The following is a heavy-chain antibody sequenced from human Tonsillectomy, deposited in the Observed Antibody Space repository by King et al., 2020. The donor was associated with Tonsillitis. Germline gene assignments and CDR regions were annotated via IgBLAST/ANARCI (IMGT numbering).Heavy chain of an antibody. CDR3: ARAKSEAGTTRRPFDY. J-gene: IGHJ4*02. V-gene: IGHV1-2*02. Sequence: VQLVESGAEVRKPGASVKVSCTASGYTFSGYYLHWVRQAPGQGLEWMGGINSNSGGTNYAQKFQGRVTMTRDMSISTVYMELSRLRSDDTAVYYCARAKSEAGTTRRPFDYWGQGTLVTVSS. CDR2: INSNSGGT. CDR1: GYTFSGYY. D-gene: IGHD1-7*01.